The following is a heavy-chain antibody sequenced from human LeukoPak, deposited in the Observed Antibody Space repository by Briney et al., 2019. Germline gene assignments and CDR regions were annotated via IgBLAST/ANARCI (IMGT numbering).Heavy chain of an antibody. Sequence: SETLSLTCAVYGGSFSGYYWSWIRQPPGKGLEWIGEINHSGSTNYNPSLTSRVTISVDTSKNHFSLKLSSVTAADTAVYYCARGWVTMVRGVIITDYYYYMDVWGKGTTVTVSS. J-gene: IGHJ6*03. D-gene: IGHD3-10*01. CDR1: GGSFSGYY. CDR3: ARGWVTMVRGVIITDYYYYMDV. CDR2: INHSGST. V-gene: IGHV4-34*01.